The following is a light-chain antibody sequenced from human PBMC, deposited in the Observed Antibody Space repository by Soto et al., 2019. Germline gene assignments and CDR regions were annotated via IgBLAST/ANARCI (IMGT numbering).Light chain of an antibody. V-gene: IGKV3-11*01. CDR3: QQRSNWPPEFT. J-gene: IGKJ2*01. Sequence: EIVLTQSPAYLSLTPGERVTLSCRASQSITSYLAWYQKKPGQTPRLLIYDAVNRATGVPDRFSGGGSGTDFTLTISRLEAEDSAVYYCQQRSNWPPEFTFGQGTRVEIK. CDR1: QSITSY. CDR2: DAV.